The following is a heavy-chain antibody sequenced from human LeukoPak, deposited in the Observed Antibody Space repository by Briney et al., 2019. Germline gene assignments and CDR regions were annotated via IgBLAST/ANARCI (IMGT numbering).Heavy chain of an antibody. CDR3: ARDSFPGRLADLLFDI. CDR2: INPNSGGT. CDR1: GYTFTGYY. V-gene: IGHV1-2*02. Sequence: HRASVKVSCKASGYTFTGYYMHWVRQAPGQGLEWMGWINPNSGGTNYAQKFQGRVTMTRDTSISTAYMELSRLRSDDTAVYYCARDSFPGRLADLLFDIWGQGTMVTVSS. J-gene: IGHJ3*02. D-gene: IGHD2-21*01.